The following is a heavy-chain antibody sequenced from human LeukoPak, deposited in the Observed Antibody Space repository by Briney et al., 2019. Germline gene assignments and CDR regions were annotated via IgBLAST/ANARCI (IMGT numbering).Heavy chain of an antibody. CDR3: ARSPAGPFGSSWYYFDY. V-gene: IGHV3-74*01. Sequence: GGSLRLSCPASGFTFSSYWMHWVRQAPGKGLVWVSRINSDGSSTSYADSVKGRFTISRDNAKNTLYLQMNSLRAEDTAVYYCARSPAGPFGSSWYYFDYWGQGTLVTVSS. CDR2: INSDGSST. D-gene: IGHD6-13*01. J-gene: IGHJ4*02. CDR1: GFTFSSYW.